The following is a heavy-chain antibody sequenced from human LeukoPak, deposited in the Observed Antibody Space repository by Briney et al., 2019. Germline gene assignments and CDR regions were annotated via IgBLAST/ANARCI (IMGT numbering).Heavy chain of an antibody. CDR2: TNWNGRST. Sequence: PGGSLRLSXAASGFTFDDYGMSWVRQAPGKGLEWVSGTNWNGRSTGYADSVKGRLTISRDNAKNSLYLQMNSLRAEDTALYYCARSGVDYGDYYYMDVWGKGTTVTVSS. CDR1: GFTFDDYG. V-gene: IGHV3-20*04. D-gene: IGHD4-17*01. CDR3: ARSGVDYGDYYYMDV. J-gene: IGHJ6*03.